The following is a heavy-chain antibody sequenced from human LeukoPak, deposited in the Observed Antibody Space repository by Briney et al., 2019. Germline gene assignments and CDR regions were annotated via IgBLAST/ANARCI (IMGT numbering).Heavy chain of an antibody. CDR1: GFTFSSSG. CDR3: ARQGDTGSWYFDY. Sequence: GGSLRLSCAASGFTFSSSGMHWVRQAPGKGLEWVAVISYDGSNKYYADSVKGQVTISRDNSKSTLYLQMDSLRAGDTAVYYCARQGDTGSWYFDYWGQGTLVTVSS. D-gene: IGHD2-21*02. CDR2: ISYDGSNK. J-gene: IGHJ4*02. V-gene: IGHV3-30*19.